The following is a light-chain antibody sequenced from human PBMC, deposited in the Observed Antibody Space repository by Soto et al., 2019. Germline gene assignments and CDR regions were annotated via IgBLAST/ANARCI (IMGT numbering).Light chain of an antibody. J-gene: IGKJ2*01. CDR2: DAS. V-gene: IGKV3-20*01. CDR3: CQYAGSPRT. CDR1: QSVINNF. Sequence: EIVLTQSPGTLSLSPGERVTVSCRASQSVINNFLVWYQQKSGQPPRLLIYDASNRATGVPDRVSGSGSGTNFCITINSLVPGDSAVYYCCQYAGSPRTFGQGTKVQIK.